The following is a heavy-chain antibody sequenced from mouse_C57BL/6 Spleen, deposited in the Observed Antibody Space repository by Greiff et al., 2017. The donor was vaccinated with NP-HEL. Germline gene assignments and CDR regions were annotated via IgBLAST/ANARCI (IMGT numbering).Heavy chain of an antibody. V-gene: IGHV1-15*01. CDR3: TRSGGSSFPCFDY. J-gene: IGHJ2*01. CDR2: IDPETGGT. Sequence: VQLQQSGAELVRPGASVTLSCKASGYTFTDYEMHWVKQTPVHGLEWIGAIDPETGGTAYNQKFKGKAILTADKSSSTAYMELRSLTSEDSAVYYCTRSGGSSFPCFDYWGQGTTLTVSS. D-gene: IGHD1-1*01. CDR1: GYTFTDYE.